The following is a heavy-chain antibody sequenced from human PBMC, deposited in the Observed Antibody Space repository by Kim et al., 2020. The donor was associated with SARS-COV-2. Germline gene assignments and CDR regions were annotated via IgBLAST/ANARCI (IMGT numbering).Heavy chain of an antibody. J-gene: IGHJ6*02. V-gene: IGHV3-30*01. D-gene: IGHD1-26*01. Sequence: ADSVKCRFTISRENSKNTLYLQMNSLRAEDTAVYYCARARGGSYYYGMDVWGQGTTVTVSS. CDR3: ARARGGSYYYGMDV.